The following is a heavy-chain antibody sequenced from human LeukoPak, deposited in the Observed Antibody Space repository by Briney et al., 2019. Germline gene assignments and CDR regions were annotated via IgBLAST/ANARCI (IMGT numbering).Heavy chain of an antibody. D-gene: IGHD3-3*01. CDR2: INPHSGGT. CDR1: GYTFTAYY. CDR3: ARDASYYDFWSGYSDNYFDY. V-gene: IGHV1-2*02. J-gene: IGHJ4*02. Sequence: GASVKVSCKASGYTFTAYYMHWVRQAPGQGLEWMGWINPHSGGTNYAQKFQGRVTMTRDTSISTAYMELSRLRSDDTAVYYCARDASYYDFWSGYSDNYFDYWGQGTLVTVSS.